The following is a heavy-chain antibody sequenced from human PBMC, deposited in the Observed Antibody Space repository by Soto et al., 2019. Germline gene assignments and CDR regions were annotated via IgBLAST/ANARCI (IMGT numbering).Heavy chain of an antibody. J-gene: IGHJ3*02. D-gene: IGHD3-10*01. CDR3: TKAELGMDALDI. CDR2: INGLGNRI. CDR1: GFTFNKYA. V-gene: IGHV3-23*01. Sequence: EVQLLESGGELVQPGGSLRLSCEASGFTFNKYAMNWVRQAPGKGLEWVSNINGLGNRIYYSDSVKGRCTISRDNSKNMVYLQMSSLRAEDTAMFYCTKAELGMDALDIWGPGTMVTVSS.